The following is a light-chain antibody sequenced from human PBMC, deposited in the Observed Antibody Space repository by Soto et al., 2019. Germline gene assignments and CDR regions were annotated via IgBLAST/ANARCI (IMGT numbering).Light chain of an antibody. J-gene: IGKJ1*01. Sequence: VLTQSPGTLSLSPGERATLSCRASQSVTIAYLAWFQQKPGQAPRLLLYGARSRATGVSDRFSASRSGKDFSLTISRLEPEVFAVYYCQQYVTSPCSFGQGTKVEIK. V-gene: IGKV3-20*01. CDR1: QSVTIAY. CDR2: GAR. CDR3: QQYVTSPCS.